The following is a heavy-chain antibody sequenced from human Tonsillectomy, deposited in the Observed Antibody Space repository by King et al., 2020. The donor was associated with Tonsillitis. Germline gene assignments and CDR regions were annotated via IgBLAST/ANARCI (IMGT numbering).Heavy chain of an antibody. CDR2: ISAYNGNT. D-gene: IGHD3-22*01. V-gene: IGHV1-18*04. CDR1: GYTFTSYG. Sequence: VQLVQSGAEVKKPGASVKVSCKASGYTFTSYGISWVRQAPGQGLEWMGWISAYNGNTNYAQKLQGRVTMTTDTSTSTAYMELRSLRSDDTAVYYCARMQYYYDSSGYYSDYYYYGMDVWGQGTTVTVSS. J-gene: IGHJ6*02. CDR3: ARMQYYYDSSGYYSDYYYYGMDV.